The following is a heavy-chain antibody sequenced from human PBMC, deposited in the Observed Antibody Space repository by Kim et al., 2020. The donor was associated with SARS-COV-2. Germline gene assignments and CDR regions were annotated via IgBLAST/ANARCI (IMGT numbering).Heavy chain of an antibody. CDR3: AHLGVGATNY. V-gene: IGHV3-48*01. J-gene: IGHJ4*02. Sequence: SPIYYADSVQGRFTISRDNAKNSLYLQMNSLRAEDTAVYYCAHLGVGATNYWGQGTLVTVSS. D-gene: IGHD1-26*01. CDR2: SPI.